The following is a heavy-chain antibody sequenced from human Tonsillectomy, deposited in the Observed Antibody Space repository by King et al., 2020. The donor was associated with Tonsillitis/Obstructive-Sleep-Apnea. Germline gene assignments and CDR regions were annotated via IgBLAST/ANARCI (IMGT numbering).Heavy chain of an antibody. D-gene: IGHD3-22*01. CDR2: INHSGSN. CDR3: ARTYYYDSSGYSPLDY. Sequence: VQLQQWGAGLLKPSETLSLTCAVYGGSFSGYYWSWIRQPPGKGLEWIGEINHSGSNNYNPSLKSRVTISVDTSKNQFSLKLSSVTAADTAVYYCARTYYYDSSGYSPLDYWGQGTLVTVSS. J-gene: IGHJ4*02. V-gene: IGHV4-34*01. CDR1: GGSFSGYY.